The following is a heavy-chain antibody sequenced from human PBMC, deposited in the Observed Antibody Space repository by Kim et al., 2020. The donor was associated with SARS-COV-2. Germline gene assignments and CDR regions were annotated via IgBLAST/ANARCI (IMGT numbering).Heavy chain of an antibody. J-gene: IGHJ4*02. Sequence: GGSLRLSCAASGFTFSRRAMSWVRQVPGKGLEWIASVNNNNNPYYADSVKGRFTVSRDITKDTLYLQMNSMRADDTALYYCAKDPPSSGWPTFDSWGQGT. CDR2: VNNNNNP. CDR1: GFTFSRRA. CDR3: AKDPPSSGWPTFDS. V-gene: IGHV3-23*05. D-gene: IGHD6-19*01.